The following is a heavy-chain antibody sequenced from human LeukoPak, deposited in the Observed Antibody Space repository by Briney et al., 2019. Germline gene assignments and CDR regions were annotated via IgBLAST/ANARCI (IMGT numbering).Heavy chain of an antibody. J-gene: IGHJ5*02. CDR3: AASTYYYGSGSQNWFDR. Sequence: GASVKVSCKTSGYSFTTNAITWVRQAPGQGLEWVAWISCYNGDTNYAQKFQERVTITRDMSTSTAYMELSSLRSEDTAVYYCAASTYYYGSGSQNWFDRWGQGTLVTVSS. D-gene: IGHD3-10*01. V-gene: IGHV1-58*02. CDR1: GYSFTTNA. CDR2: ISCYNGDT.